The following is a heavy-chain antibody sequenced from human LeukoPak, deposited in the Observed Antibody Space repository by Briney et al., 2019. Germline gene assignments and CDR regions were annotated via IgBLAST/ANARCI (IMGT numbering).Heavy chain of an antibody. CDR3: ARDPEMADNSDAFDI. V-gene: IGHV3-7*01. D-gene: IGHD5-24*01. CDR1: GFSVSSFW. J-gene: IGHJ3*02. CDR2: IKQAGSEK. Sequence: PGGSLRLSCAASGFSVSSFWMSWVRHAPGEGPGWGANIKQAGSEKYYVDSVKGRFTISRDNAKNSLYLQMNSLRAEDTAVYYCARDPEMADNSDAFDIWGQGTMVTVSS.